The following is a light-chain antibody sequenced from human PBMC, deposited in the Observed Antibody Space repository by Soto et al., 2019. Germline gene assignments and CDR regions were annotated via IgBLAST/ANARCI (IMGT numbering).Light chain of an antibody. CDR2: AAS. Sequence: AIRMTQSPSSFSASTGDRVTITCRASQGISSYLAWYQQKPGKAPKLLIYAASTLESGVPSRFSGSGSGTDFTLTIGCLQSEDFATYYCQQYYSYPLTFGGGTKVEIK. CDR1: QGISSY. V-gene: IGKV1-8*01. CDR3: QQYYSYPLT. J-gene: IGKJ4*01.